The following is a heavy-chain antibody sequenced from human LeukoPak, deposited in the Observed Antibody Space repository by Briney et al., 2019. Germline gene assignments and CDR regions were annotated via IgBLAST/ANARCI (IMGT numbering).Heavy chain of an antibody. Sequence: PSQTLSLTCTVSGGSISSGSYYWSWIRQPAGKGLEWIGRIYTSGSTNYNPSLKSRVTISVDTSKNQFSLKPSSVTAADTAVYYCARVTGYMIEDYFDYWGQGTLVTVSS. CDR1: GGSISSGSYY. CDR3: ARVTGYMIEDYFDY. J-gene: IGHJ4*02. D-gene: IGHD3-22*01. V-gene: IGHV4-61*02. CDR2: IYTSGST.